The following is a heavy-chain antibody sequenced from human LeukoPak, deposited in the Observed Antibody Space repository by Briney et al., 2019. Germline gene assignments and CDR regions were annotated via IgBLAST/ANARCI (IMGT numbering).Heavy chain of an antibody. CDR3: ARGHLAAAVSYYYYYMDV. CDR2: MNPNSGNT. V-gene: IGHV1-8*03. D-gene: IGHD6-13*01. J-gene: IGHJ6*03. Sequence: ASVKVSCKASGYTFTSYDINWVRQATGQGLEWMGWMNPNSGNTGYAQKFQGRVTVTRNNSISTAYMELSSLRSEDTAVYYCARGHLAAAVSYYYYYMDVWGEGTTVTVSS. CDR1: GYTFTSYD.